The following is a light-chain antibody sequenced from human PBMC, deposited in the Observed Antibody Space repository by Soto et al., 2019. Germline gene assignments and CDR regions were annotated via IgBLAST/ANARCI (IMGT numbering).Light chain of an antibody. J-gene: IGLJ1*01. CDR1: SSDVGDNY. Sequence: QSALTQPPSASGSPGQSVTISCTGTSSDVGDNYVSWDQQHLGKAPKLIIYEVSQRPSGVPDRFSGSKSGNTSSLTGSGLQTEDEADYYCSAYAGSNNFVFGSGTKVTAL. CDR2: EVS. CDR3: SAYAGSNNFV. V-gene: IGLV2-8*01.